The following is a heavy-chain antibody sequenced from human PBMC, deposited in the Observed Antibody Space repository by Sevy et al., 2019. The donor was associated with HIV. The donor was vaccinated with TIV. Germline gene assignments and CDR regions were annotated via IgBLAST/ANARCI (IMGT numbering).Heavy chain of an antibody. Sequence: SETLSLTCTVSGDSIRSSVHFWAWIRQPPGKGLQWLGSIHHRGGSYYNPSLRRRVTISVDTSKNQVSLNLNSMTAADTAVYFCARHCLHYFDNTGYGEAFDIWGQGSLVTVSS. CDR1: GDSIRSSVHF. D-gene: IGHD3-9*01. CDR3: ARHCLHYFDNTGYGEAFDI. J-gene: IGHJ3*02. V-gene: IGHV4-39*01. CDR2: IHHRGGS.